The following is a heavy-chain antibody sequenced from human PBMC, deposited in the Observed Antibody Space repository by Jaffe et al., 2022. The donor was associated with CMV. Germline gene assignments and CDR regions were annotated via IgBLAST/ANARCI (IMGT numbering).Heavy chain of an antibody. CDR3: AKGKHY. Sequence: EVQMLESGGGLVQPGGSLKLSCAASGFTFSNYALSWVRQAPGKGLEWVSGIIGSGASTYYADSVKGRFTISRDNSKNTLYLQMNSLRAEDTAVYFCAKGKHYWGQGTLVTVSS. CDR2: IIGSGAST. CDR1: GFTFSNYA. J-gene: IGHJ4*02. V-gene: IGHV3-23*01.